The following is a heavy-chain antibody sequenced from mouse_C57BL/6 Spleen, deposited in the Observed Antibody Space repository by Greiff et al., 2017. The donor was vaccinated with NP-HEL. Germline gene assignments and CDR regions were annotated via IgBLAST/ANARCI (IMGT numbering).Heavy chain of an antibody. D-gene: IGHD2-4*01. J-gene: IGHJ3*01. V-gene: IGHV1-55*01. CDR2: IYPGSGST. Sequence: QVQLQQSGAELVKPGASVKMSCKASGYTFTSYWITWVKQRPGQGLEWIGDIYPGSGSTNYNEKFKSKATLTVDTSSSTAYMQLSSLTSEDSAVYYCARGTMITTDWFAYWGQGTLVTVSA. CDR3: ARGTMITTDWFAY. CDR1: GYTFTSYW.